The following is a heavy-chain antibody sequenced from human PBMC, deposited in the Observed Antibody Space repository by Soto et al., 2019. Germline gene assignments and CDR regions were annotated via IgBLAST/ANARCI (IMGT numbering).Heavy chain of an antibody. CDR3: ARVAATTHRMDV. Sequence: GGSLRLSCAASGFTFSSYEMNWVRQAPGKGLEWVSYISSSGSTIYYADSVKGRFTISRDNAKNSLYLQMNSLRAEDTAVYYCARVAATTHRMDVWGQGTTVTVSS. CDR1: GFTFSSYE. CDR2: ISSSGSTI. V-gene: IGHV3-48*03. J-gene: IGHJ6*02. D-gene: IGHD6-25*01.